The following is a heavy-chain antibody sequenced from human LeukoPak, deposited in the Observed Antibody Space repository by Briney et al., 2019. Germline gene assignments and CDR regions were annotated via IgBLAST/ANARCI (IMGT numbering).Heavy chain of an antibody. Sequence: SEALSLTCTVSGGSISSYYWSWIRQPPGKGLEWIGYIYYSGSTNYNPSLKSRVTISVDTSKNQFSLKLSSVTAADTAVYYCARRYDYWGQGTLVTVSS. CDR3: ARRYDY. CDR1: GGSISSYY. J-gene: IGHJ4*02. CDR2: IYYSGST. V-gene: IGHV4-59*01.